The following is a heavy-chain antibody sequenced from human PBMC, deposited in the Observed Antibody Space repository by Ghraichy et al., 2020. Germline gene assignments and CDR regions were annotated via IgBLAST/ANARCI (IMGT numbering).Heavy chain of an antibody. CDR2: IYYSGST. D-gene: IGHD3-10*01. J-gene: IGHJ5*02. CDR3: ARCGAVRYWFDP. V-gene: IGHV4-39*01. Sequence: SQTLSLTCTVSGGSISSSSYYWGWIRQPPGKGLEWIGSIYYSGSTYYNPSLKSRVTISVDTSKNQFSLKLSSVTAADTAVYYCARCGAVRYWFDPWGQGTLVTVSS. CDR1: GGSISSSSYY.